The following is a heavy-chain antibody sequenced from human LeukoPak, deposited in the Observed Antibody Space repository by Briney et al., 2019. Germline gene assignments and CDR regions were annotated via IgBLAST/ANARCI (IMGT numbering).Heavy chain of an antibody. D-gene: IGHD6-19*01. Sequence: ASVKVSCKASGGTFSSYAISWVRQAPGQGLEWMGGIIPIFGTANYAQKFQGRVTITADESTSTAYMELSSLRSEDTAVYYCARDPKLYSSGWYSPGYWGQGTLVTVSS. CDR1: GGTFSSYA. CDR2: IIPIFGTA. CDR3: ARDPKLYSSGWYSPGY. J-gene: IGHJ4*02. V-gene: IGHV1-69*13.